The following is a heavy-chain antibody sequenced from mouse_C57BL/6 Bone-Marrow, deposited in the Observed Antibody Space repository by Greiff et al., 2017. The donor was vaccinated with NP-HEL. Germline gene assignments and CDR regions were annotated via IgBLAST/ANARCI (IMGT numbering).Heavy chain of an antibody. V-gene: IGHV2-2*01. CDR2: IWSGGST. Sequence: VMLVESGPGLVQPSQSLSITCTVSGFSLTSYGVHWVRQSPGKGLEWLGVIWSGGSTDYNAAFISRLSISKDNSKSQVFFKMNSLQADDTAIYYCASYYDYLYYYAMDYWGQGTSVTVSS. CDR1: GFSLTSYG. D-gene: IGHD2-4*01. CDR3: ASYYDYLYYYAMDY. J-gene: IGHJ4*01.